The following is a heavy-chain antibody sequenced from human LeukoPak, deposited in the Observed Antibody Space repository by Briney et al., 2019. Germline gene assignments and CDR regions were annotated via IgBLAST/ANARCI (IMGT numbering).Heavy chain of an antibody. J-gene: IGHJ3*02. CDR2: IYPGDSDT. D-gene: IGHD6-13*01. V-gene: IGHV5-51*01. CDR1: GYRFTSYW. Sequence: GESLKISCKGSGYRFTSYWIGWVRQMPGKGLEWMGIIYPGDSDTRYSPPFQGQVTISADKSISTAYLQWSSLKASDTAMYYCARHGLKEQQMVLEGFDIWGQGSMVTVSS. CDR3: ARHGLKEQQMVLEGFDI.